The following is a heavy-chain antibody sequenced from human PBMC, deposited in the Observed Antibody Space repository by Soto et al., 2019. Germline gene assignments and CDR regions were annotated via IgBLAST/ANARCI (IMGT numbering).Heavy chain of an antibody. Sequence: ASVKVSCKASGGTFSSYTISWVRQAPGQGLEWMGRIIPILGIANYAQKFQGRVTITADKSTSTAYMELSSLRSEDTAVYYCARDDRGSSWALEWFDPWGQGTLVTVSS. V-gene: IGHV1-69*04. CDR2: IIPILGIA. CDR1: GGTFSSYT. CDR3: ARDDRGSSWALEWFDP. J-gene: IGHJ5*02. D-gene: IGHD6-13*01.